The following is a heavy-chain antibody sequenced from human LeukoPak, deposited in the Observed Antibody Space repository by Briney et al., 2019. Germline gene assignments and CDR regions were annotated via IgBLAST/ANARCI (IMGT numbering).Heavy chain of an antibody. D-gene: IGHD2-15*01. J-gene: IGHJ4*02. CDR2: INHSGST. V-gene: IGHV4-34*01. CDR1: GGSFSGYY. CDR3: ARGRYCSGGSCYRLDC. Sequence: SETLSLTCAVYGGSFSGYYWSWIRQPPGKGLEWIGEINHSGSTNYNPSLKSRVTISVDTSKNQFSLKLSSVTAADTAVYYCARGRYCSGGSCYRLDCWGQGTLVTVSS.